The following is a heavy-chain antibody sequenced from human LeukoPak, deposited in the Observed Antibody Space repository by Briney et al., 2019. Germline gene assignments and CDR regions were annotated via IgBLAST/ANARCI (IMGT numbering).Heavy chain of an antibody. D-gene: IGHD1-26*01. CDR1: GYTFTGYA. J-gene: IGHJ4*02. Sequence: ASVKVSFKASGYTFTGYALHWVRQAPGQGLEWMGWINTGSGNIKYSQRFQDRVTITMDTSASTVYMEMNDLGSEDTAVYYCVRGYSGCFHYWGQGALVTVSS. CDR3: VRGYSGCFHY. CDR2: INTGSGNI. V-gene: IGHV1-3*04.